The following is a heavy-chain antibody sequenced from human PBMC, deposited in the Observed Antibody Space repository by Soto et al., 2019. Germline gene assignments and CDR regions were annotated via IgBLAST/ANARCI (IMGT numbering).Heavy chain of an antibody. CDR3: VRGEGGAGRDYYCLDV. D-gene: IGHD6-13*01. J-gene: IGHJ6*03. CDR2: IHYSGSV. V-gene: IGHV4-30-4*01. Sequence: SETLSLTCTVSGGSISVEHYHWTWIRQPPGKGLEWIGYIHYSGSVYYNPSLQSRLSMSVDTSKNLFSLKLASVTAADTAVYFCVRGEGGAGRDYYCLDVWGKGTTVTVSS. CDR1: GGSISVEHYH.